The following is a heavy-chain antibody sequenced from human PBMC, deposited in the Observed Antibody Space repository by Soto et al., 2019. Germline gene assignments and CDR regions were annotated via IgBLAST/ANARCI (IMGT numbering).Heavy chain of an antibody. D-gene: IGHD3-10*01. CDR2: ISGGGDST. CDR1: GFTFSNHG. CDR3: ATYYYGPYS. V-gene: IGHV3-23*01. J-gene: IGHJ4*02. Sequence: EVQLLDSGGGFVQPGGSLRLSCAASGFTFSNHGMSWVRQAPGKGLEWVSSISGGGDSTYYADSVKGRFTISRDNSKDTLYLQMNSLRAEDTAVYYCATYYYGPYSWGQGTRVTVSS.